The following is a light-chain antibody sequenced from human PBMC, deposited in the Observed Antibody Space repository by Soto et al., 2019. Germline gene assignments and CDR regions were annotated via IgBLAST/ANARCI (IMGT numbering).Light chain of an antibody. CDR1: QDISSW. V-gene: IGKV1-12*01. CDR3: QQANIFPIT. Sequence: DIQMTQSSFSLCASVGDRGTITCRASQDISSWLAWYQQKPEKPPKLLIYAASSLQRGVPSRFSGSGSGTDFTLTISSLQPEDFATYYCQQANIFPITFGQGTRLEIK. J-gene: IGKJ5*01. CDR2: AAS.